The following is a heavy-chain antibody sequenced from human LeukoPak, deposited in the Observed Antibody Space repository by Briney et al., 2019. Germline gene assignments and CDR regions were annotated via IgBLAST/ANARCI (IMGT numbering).Heavy chain of an antibody. CDR3: ARDGRGNRNFDY. J-gene: IGHJ4*02. V-gene: IGHV4-4*07. CDR1: GGSISGNY. CDR2: VHTSGST. D-gene: IGHD1-14*01. Sequence: SETLSLTCDVSGGSISGNYWSWIRQPAGKGLEWIGRVHTSGSTNYNPSLKSRVTLSQDTSKNQFYLRLTSVTAADTAVYYCARDGRGNRNFDYWGQGTLVTVSS.